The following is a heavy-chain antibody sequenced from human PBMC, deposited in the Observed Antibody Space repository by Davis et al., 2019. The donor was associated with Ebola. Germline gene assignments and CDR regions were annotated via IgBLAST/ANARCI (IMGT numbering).Heavy chain of an antibody. V-gene: IGHV1-18*01. D-gene: IGHD5-18*01. Sequence: ASVKVSCKASGYTFTSYGISWVRQAPGQGLEWMGWISAYNGNTKYSQKFQGRVTITRDTSTSTVYMELSSLRSEDTAVYYCARSLGYSYGVDYWGQGTLVTVSS. J-gene: IGHJ4*02. CDR2: ISAYNGNT. CDR1: GYTFTSYG. CDR3: ARSLGYSYGVDY.